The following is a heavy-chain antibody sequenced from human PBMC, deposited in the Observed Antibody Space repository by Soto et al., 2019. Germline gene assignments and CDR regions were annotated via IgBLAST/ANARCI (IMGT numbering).Heavy chain of an antibody. Sequence: QVQLVQSGAEVKKPGSSVKVSCKASGVTLRDYPINWVRQAPGQGLGWMGGLLPIFGTTINAPKFQGRLTIIADESTNTAHIDSIDLRLEDTAIFSCARGYCGSAPCNNWILNWLNTWGQGTLVTASS. V-gene: IGHV1-69*01. D-gene: IGHD2-21*01. CDR3: ARGYCGSAPCNNWILNWLNT. CDR2: LLPIFGTT. J-gene: IGHJ5*02. CDR1: GVTLRDYP.